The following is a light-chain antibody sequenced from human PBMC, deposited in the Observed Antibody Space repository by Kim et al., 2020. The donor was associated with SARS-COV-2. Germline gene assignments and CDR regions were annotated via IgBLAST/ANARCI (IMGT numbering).Light chain of an antibody. CDR1: KLGDKY. V-gene: IGLV3-1*01. J-gene: IGLJ1*01. CDR3: QAWDSSTHNYV. CDR2: QDN. Sequence: SYELTQPPSVSVSPGQTASITCSGYKLGDKYVSWYQQKPGQSPVVVIYQDNQRPSGIPARFSGSNSGNTATLTISGPQAMDEADYYCQAWDSSTHNYVFG.